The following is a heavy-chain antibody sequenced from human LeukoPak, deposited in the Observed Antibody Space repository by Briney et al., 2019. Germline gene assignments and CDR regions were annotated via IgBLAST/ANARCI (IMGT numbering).Heavy chain of an antibody. J-gene: IGHJ4*02. V-gene: IGHV3-23*01. Sequence: GGSLRLSCAASGFTFSSYAMSRVRQAPGKGLEWVSAISGSGGSTYYADSVKGRFTISRDNSKNTLYLQMNSLRAEDTAVYYCAKDAPPITVVRGVLDYWGQGTLVTVSS. CDR1: GFTFSSYA. D-gene: IGHD3-10*01. CDR3: AKDAPPITVVRGVLDY. CDR2: ISGSGGST.